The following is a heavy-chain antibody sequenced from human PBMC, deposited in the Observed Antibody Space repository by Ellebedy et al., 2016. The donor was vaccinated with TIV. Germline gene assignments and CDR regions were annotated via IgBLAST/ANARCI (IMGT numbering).Heavy chain of an antibody. CDR3: AADRYCSGGNCYWVDY. CDR1: GLTFNIYV. V-gene: IGHV3-23*01. Sequence: GESLKISCAASGLTFNIYVMNWVRQAPGKGLEWVSTISGSGGRTHYADSVKGRFTISRDNSKNTRYLQVKSLRAEDTAVYYCAADRYCSGGNCYWVDYWGQGTLVTVSS. CDR2: ISGSGGRT. D-gene: IGHD2-15*01. J-gene: IGHJ4*02.